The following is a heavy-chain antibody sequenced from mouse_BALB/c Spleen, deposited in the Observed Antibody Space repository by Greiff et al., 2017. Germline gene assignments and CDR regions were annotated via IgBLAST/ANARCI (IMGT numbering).Heavy chain of an antibody. V-gene: IGHV14-3*02. J-gene: IGHJ2*01. CDR3: ARPTVVDYFDY. D-gene: IGHD1-1*01. CDR2: IDPANGNT. CDR1: GFNIKDTY. Sequence: EVQRVESGAELVKPGASVKLSCTASGFNIKDTYMHWVKQRPEQGLEWIGRIDPANGNTKYDPKFQGKATITADTSSNTAYLQLSSLTSEDTAVYYCARPTVVDYFDYWGQGTTLTVSS.